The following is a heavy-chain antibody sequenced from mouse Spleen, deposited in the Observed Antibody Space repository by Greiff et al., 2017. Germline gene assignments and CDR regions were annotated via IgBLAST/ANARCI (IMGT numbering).Heavy chain of an antibody. CDR1: GYTFTDYE. CDR3: TRKEIYYYGTGYFDV. CDR2: IDPETGGT. J-gene: IGHJ1*03. V-gene: IGHV1-15*01. D-gene: IGHD1-1*01. Sequence: LVESGAELVRPGASVTLSCKASGYTFTDYEMHWVKQTPVHGLEWIGAIDPETGGTAYNQKFKGKAILTADKSSSTAYMELRSLTSEDSAVYYCTRKEIYYYGTGYFDVWGTGTTVTVSS.